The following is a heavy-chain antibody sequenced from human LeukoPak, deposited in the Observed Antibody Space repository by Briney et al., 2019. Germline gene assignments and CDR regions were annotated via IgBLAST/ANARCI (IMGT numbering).Heavy chain of an antibody. CDR1: GGTFSSYA. Sequence: ASVKVSCKASGGTFSSYAISWVRQAPGQGPEWMGVISPSGGSTTYAQKFQGRVTMTRDMSTSTVYMELSSLRSEDTAVYYCARDLRYSSGWYVQRNYYYYMDVWGKGTTVTVSS. J-gene: IGHJ6*03. CDR2: ISPSGGST. D-gene: IGHD6-19*01. CDR3: ARDLRYSSGWYVQRNYYYYMDV. V-gene: IGHV1-46*01.